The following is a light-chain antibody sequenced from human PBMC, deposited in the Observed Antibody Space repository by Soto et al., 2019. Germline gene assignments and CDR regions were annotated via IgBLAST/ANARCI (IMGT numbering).Light chain of an antibody. CDR1: QSISSY. CDR2: ASS. J-gene: IGKJ4*01. V-gene: IGKV1-39*01. Sequence: DIQVTQSPSSLSASVGGRVAITFRASQSISSYLNWYQQKPGKAPKLLIYASSSLQSGVQSRFSGSGSETDFTLTITSPHPEAFATYYCQHSYSTPLTFGGGTKVDIK. CDR3: QHSYSTPLT.